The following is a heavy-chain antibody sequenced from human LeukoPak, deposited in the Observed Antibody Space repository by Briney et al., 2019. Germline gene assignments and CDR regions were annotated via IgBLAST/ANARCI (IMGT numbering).Heavy chain of an antibody. CDR3: AKSGCGNPSCYVNY. V-gene: IGHV3-30*18. D-gene: IGHD2-2*01. Sequence: GGSLRLSCAASGFSFSNYGMHWVRQAPGKGLEWVAVISYDGSNKYYADSVKGRFTISRDNAKNMLYLQMNCLRAEDTAVYYCAKSGCGNPSCYVNYWGQGTLVTVSS. CDR2: ISYDGSNK. J-gene: IGHJ4*02. CDR1: GFSFSNYG.